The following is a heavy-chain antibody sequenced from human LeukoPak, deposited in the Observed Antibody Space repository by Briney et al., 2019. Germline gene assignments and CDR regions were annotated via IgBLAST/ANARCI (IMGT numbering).Heavy chain of an antibody. J-gene: IGHJ4*02. CDR2: INPSGGST. D-gene: IGHD6-19*01. Sequence: GASVTVSCKASGYTFTSYGISWVRQAPGQGLEWMGIINPSGGSTSYAQKFQGRVTMTRDTSTSTVYMELSSLRSEDTAVYYCAQSMAGMNSFDYWGQGTLVTVSS. CDR1: GYTFTSYG. V-gene: IGHV1-46*01. CDR3: AQSMAGMNSFDY.